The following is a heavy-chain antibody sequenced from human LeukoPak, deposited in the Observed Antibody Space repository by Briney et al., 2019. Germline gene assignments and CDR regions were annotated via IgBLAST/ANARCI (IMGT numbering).Heavy chain of an antibody. J-gene: IGHJ4*02. V-gene: IGHV6-1*01. CDR1: GDSVSSAA. CDR2: TYYRSKWYN. Sequence: SQTLSLTCAISGDSVSSAAWNWIRQSPSRGLEWLGRTYYRSKWYNDYAVSVKSRITINPDTSKNQFSLQLNSVTPEDTAVYYCARGGIGYCTSSSCYFDFWGQGTLVTVSS. CDR3: ARGGIGYCTSSSCYFDF. D-gene: IGHD2-2*01.